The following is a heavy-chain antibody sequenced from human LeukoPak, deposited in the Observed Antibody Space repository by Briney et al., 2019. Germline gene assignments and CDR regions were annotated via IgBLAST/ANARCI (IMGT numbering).Heavy chain of an antibody. V-gene: IGHV3-33*08. Sequence: GGSLRLSCAASGFTLSGYGMHWVRQAPGKGLEWVAVVWYDGNNKYYADSVKGRFTISRDNTKNMLYLQMNSLRAEDTAVYYCTRDSTSREFDLWGRGTLVTVSS. CDR3: TRDSTSREFDL. CDR1: GFTLSGYG. D-gene: IGHD6-6*01. CDR2: VWYDGNNK. J-gene: IGHJ2*01.